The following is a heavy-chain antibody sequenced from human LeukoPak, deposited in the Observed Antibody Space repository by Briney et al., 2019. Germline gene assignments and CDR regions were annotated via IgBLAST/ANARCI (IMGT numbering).Heavy chain of an antibody. CDR1: GGPISIYY. J-gene: IGHJ5*02. Sequence: SETLSLTCTVSGGPISIYYWSRIRQPPTKGLEWIGYLHYSGNTNYNPSLESRVTISLETSKNLFSLQLKSLTAADTAVYYCARHSSRYYYNTTGSQGFDPWGQGTLVTVSS. CDR2: LHYSGNT. V-gene: IGHV4-59*01. CDR3: ARHSSRYYYNTTGSQGFDP. D-gene: IGHD3-22*01.